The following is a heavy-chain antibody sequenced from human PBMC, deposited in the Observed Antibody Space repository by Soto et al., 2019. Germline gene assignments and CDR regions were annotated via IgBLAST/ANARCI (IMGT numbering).Heavy chain of an antibody. J-gene: IGHJ5*02. D-gene: IGHD4-17*01. V-gene: IGHV3-23*01. CDR1: GFTFRNYA. CDR3: AKDAISGDGIWLMDS. CDR2: LLRSGSSA. Sequence: GGSLRLSCAASGFTFRNYAMTWARQAPGKGLEWVSSLLRSGSSAYYADSVRGRFTISSDTSANSLYLQMDNLRAEDTAIYYCAKDAISGDGIWLMDSWGEGTVVTVYS.